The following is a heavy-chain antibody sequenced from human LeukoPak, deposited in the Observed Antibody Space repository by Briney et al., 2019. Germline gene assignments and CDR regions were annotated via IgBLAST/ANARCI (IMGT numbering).Heavy chain of an antibody. J-gene: IGHJ4*02. Sequence: GGSLRLSCATSGSSFSSYAMSWVRQAPGKGLEWVSAMSSSDDGRYYAASVRGRFTISRGTSRSTLYLQMNSLRAEDAAVYYCAKAPVTSCRGAFCYPFDYWGQGTLVTVSS. CDR2: MSSSDDGR. CDR3: AKAPVTSCRGAFCYPFDY. V-gene: IGHV3-23*01. D-gene: IGHD2-15*01. CDR1: GSSFSSYA.